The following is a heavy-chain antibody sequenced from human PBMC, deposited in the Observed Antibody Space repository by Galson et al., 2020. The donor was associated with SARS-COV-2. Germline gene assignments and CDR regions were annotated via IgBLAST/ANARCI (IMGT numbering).Heavy chain of an antibody. D-gene: IGHD6-13*01. Sequence: GGSLRLSCAASGFTFSSYGMHWVRQAPGKGLEWVAVISYDGSNKYYADSVKGRFTISRDNSKNTLYLQMNSLRAEDTAVYYCAKDEILKSSPAYYYYYMDVWGKGTTVTVSS. V-gene: IGHV3-30*18. CDR2: ISYDGSNK. CDR1: GFTFSSYG. J-gene: IGHJ6*03. CDR3: AKDEILKSSPAYYYYYMDV.